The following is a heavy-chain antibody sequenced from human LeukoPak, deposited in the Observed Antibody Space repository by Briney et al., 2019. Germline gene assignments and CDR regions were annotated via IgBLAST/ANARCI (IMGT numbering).Heavy chain of an antibody. CDR2: ISAYNGNT. J-gene: IGHJ3*02. CDR3: ARVWRSKGDAFDI. CDR1: FTSYG. V-gene: IGHV1-18*01. Sequence: FTSYGXXWVXXAPXQXXXXXXWISAYNGNTNYAQKLQGRVTMTTDTSTSTAYMELRSLRSDDTAVYYCARVWRSKGDAFDIWGQGTMVTVSS.